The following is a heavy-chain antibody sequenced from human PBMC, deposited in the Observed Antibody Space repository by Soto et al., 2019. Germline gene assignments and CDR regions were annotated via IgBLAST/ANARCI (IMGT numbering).Heavy chain of an antibody. V-gene: IGHV2-5*02. CDR3: AHRVDYRGSWNTGYFDY. CDR1: GFSLSTTGVA. J-gene: IGHJ4*02. CDR2: IYWDDDK. D-gene: IGHD2-15*01. Sequence: QITLKESGPTLVKPTQTLTLTCSFSGFSLSTTGVAVGWIRQPPGKALECLVLIYWDDDKRYSPSLKSRLTTTRETTKNQVVLTMTDMDPVDPATYYCAHRVDYRGSWNTGYFDYWGQGTLVTVSS.